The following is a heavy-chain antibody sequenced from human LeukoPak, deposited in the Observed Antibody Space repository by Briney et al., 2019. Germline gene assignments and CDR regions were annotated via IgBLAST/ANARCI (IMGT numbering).Heavy chain of an antibody. CDR3: AREGGSYSFDY. CDR2: ISYDGSNK. J-gene: IGHJ4*02. CDR1: GFTFSSYA. Sequence: GRSLRLSCAASGFTFSSYAMPWVRQAPGKGLEWVAVISYDGSNKYYADSVKGRFTISRDNSKNTLYLQMNSLRAEDTAVYYCAREGGSYSFDYWGQGTLVTVSS. V-gene: IGHV3-30*04. D-gene: IGHD1-26*01.